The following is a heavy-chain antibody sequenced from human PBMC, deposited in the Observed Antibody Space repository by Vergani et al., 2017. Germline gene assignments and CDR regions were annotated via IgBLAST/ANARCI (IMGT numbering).Heavy chain of an antibody. V-gene: IGHV7-4-1*02. CDR2: INTNTGNP. Sequence: QVQLVQSGSELKKPGASVKVSCKASGYTFTSYAMNWVRQAPGQGLEWMGWINTNTGNPTYAQGFTGRFFFSLDTSVSTAYLQSSSLKAEDTAVYYCARGPSPLYYYYYYGMDVWGQGTTVTVSS. J-gene: IGHJ6*02. CDR3: ARGPSPLYYYYYYGMDV. CDR1: GYTFTSYA.